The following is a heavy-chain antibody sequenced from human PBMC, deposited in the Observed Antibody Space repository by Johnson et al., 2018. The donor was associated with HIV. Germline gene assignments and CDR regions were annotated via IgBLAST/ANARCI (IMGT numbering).Heavy chain of an antibody. V-gene: IGHV3-66*01. CDR2: INSGGST. Sequence: VQLVESGGGLVQPGGSLRLSCAASGLTFRSYWMNWVRQAPGKGLAWVSVINSGGSTYYADSVKGRFTISRDNSKNTLYLQMNSLRTEDTAVYYCAKGSGYYAAFDIWGQGTMVTVSS. CDR1: GLTFRSYW. D-gene: IGHD3-22*01. CDR3: AKGSGYYAAFDI. J-gene: IGHJ3*02.